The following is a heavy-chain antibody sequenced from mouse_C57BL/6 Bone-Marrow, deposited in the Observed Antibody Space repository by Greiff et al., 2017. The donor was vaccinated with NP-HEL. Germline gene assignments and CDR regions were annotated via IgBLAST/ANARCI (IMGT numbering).Heavy chain of an antibody. J-gene: IGHJ4*01. CDR1: GYTFTSYW. Sequence: VQLQQPGAELVMPGASVKLSCKASGYTFTSYWMHWVKQRPGQGLEWIGEIDPSDSYTNYNQKFKGKSTLTVDKSSSTAYMQLSSLTSEDSAGYYCARKSFAMDYWGQGTSVTVSS. CDR2: IDPSDSYT. CDR3: ARKSFAMDY. V-gene: IGHV1-69*01.